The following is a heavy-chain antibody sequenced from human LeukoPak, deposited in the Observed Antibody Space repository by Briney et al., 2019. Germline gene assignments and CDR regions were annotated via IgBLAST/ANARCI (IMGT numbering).Heavy chain of an antibody. CDR3: ARGHSYYDNSGYSGIDY. CDR2: IYYSGST. CDR1: GYSISSGYY. D-gene: IGHD3-22*01. J-gene: IGHJ4*02. Sequence: SETLSLTCTVSGYSISSGYYWGWIRQPPGKGLEWIGYIYYSGSTNYNPSLKSRVTISVDTSKNQFSLKLSSVTAADTAVYYCARGHSYYDNSGYSGIDYWGQGTLITVSS. V-gene: IGHV4-61*01.